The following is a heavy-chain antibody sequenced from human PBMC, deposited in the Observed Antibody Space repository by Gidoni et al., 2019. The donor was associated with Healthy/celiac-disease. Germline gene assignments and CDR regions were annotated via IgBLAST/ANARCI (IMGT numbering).Heavy chain of an antibody. J-gene: IGHJ4*02. CDR2: IYPGDSDT. CDR3: ARQQQCYYDSSGYYSSHFDY. CDR1: GYSFTSYW. D-gene: IGHD3-22*01. V-gene: IGHV5-51*01. Sequence: EVQLVQSGAEVKKPGESLKISCTGSGYSFTSYWIAWVRQMPGKGLEWMGIIYPGDSDTRYSPSFQGQVTISADKSISTAYLQWSSLKASDTAMYYCARQQQCYYDSSGYYSSHFDYWGQGTLVTVSS.